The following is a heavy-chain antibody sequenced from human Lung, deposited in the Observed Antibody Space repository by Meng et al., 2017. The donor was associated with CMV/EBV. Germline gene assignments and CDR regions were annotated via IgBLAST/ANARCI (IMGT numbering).Heavy chain of an antibody. V-gene: IGHV4-34*01. Sequence: SXTXSLXXAVYGGSFSGYHWSWIRQPPGKGLEWIGEINHSGSTNYNPSLKSRVTISVDTSKNQFSRKLSSVTAEDTGVYYCARERQVYSSSWSALDYWGQGTXVTVSS. J-gene: IGHJ4*02. CDR3: ARERQVYSSSWSALDY. CDR2: INHSGST. D-gene: IGHD6-13*01. CDR1: GGSFSGYH.